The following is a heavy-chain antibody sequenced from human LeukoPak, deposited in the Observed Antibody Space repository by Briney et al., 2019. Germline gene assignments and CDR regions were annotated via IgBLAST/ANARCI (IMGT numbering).Heavy chain of an antibody. D-gene: IGHD3-10*01. CDR1: GGSISSGGYS. CDR2: IYHSGST. J-gene: IGHJ4*02. Sequence: PAETLSLTCAVSGGSISSGGYSWSWIRQPPGKGLEWIGYIYHSGSTYYNPSLKSRVTISVDRSKNQFSLKLSSVTAADTAVYYCSRTLPSGTSDYWGQGILVTVSS. V-gene: IGHV4-30-2*01. CDR3: SRTLPSGTSDY.